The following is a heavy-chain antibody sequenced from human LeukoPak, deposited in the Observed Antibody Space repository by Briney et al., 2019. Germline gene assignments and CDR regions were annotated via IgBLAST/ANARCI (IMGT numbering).Heavy chain of an antibody. Sequence: SETLSLTCDVSGGSVTSTNWWTWARQPPGKGLGWVGEVHLDGRTYNNPSLKSRRILSAEPLENLICLQLSSASAPDTAVYYCSREGGFYRPLDYLGQGTLVTVSS. D-gene: IGHD3-3*01. CDR2: VHLDGRT. CDR1: GGSVTSTNW. J-gene: IGHJ4*02. CDR3: SREGGFYRPLDY. V-gene: IGHV4-4*02.